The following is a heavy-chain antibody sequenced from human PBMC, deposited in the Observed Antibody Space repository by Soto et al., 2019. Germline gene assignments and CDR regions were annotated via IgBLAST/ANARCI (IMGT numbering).Heavy chain of an antibody. CDR1: GGSFSGYY. CDR3: ARGGGSSSWYLWFDP. CDR2: INHSGST. Sequence: KTSETLSLTCAVYGGSFSGYYWSWIRQPPGKGLEWIGEINHSGSTNYNPSLKSRVTISVDTSKNQFSLKLSSVTAADTAVYYCARGGGSSSWYLWFDPWGQGTLVTVSS. D-gene: IGHD6-13*01. V-gene: IGHV4-34*01. J-gene: IGHJ5*02.